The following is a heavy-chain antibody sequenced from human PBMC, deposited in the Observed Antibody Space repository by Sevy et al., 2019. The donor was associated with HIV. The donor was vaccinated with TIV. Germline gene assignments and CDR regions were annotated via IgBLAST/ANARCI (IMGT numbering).Heavy chain of an antibody. Sequence: GGSLRLSCAASGFAFTNYGINWVRQAPGKGLEWVSYISSSSNTIYYADSVRGRFTISRENAKNSLYLQMNSLRDEDTAVYYCASYCTAGSCYSDNDYWGQRTLVTVSS. CDR1: GFAFTNYG. CDR3: ASYCTAGSCYSDNDY. V-gene: IGHV3-48*02. J-gene: IGHJ4*02. CDR2: ISSSSNTI. D-gene: IGHD2-15*01.